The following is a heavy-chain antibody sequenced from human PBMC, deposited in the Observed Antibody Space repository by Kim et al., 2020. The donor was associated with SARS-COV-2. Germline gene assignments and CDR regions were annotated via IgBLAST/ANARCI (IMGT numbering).Heavy chain of an antibody. CDR2: IIPIFGTA. V-gene: IGHV1-69*13. D-gene: IGHD5-18*01. CDR1: GGTFSSYA. Sequence: SVKVSCKASGGTFSSYAISWVRQAPGQGLEWMGGIIPIFGTANYAQKFQGRVTITADESTSTAYMELSSLRSEDTAVYYCARAPERQLWLRDDYYYYGMDVWGQGTTVTVSS. J-gene: IGHJ6*02. CDR3: ARAPERQLWLRDDYYYYGMDV.